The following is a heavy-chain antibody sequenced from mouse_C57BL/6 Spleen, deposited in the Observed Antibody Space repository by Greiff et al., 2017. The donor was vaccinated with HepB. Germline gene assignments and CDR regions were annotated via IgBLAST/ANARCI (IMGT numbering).Heavy chain of an antibody. J-gene: IGHJ4*01. CDR3: ARSGYYKTCDAMDY. CDR2: IYPGSGNT. CDR1: GYTFTDYY. Sequence: VHLVESGAELVRPGASVKLSCKASGYTFTDYYINWVKQRPGQGLEWIARIYPGSGNTYYNEKFKGKATLTAEKSSSTAYMQLSSLTSEDSAVYFCARSGYYKTCDAMDYWGQGTSVTVSS. V-gene: IGHV1-76*01. D-gene: IGHD2-12*01.